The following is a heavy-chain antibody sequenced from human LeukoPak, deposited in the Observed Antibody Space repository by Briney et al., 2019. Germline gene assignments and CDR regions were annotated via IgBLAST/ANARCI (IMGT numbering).Heavy chain of an antibody. CDR1: GFTFSTYT. J-gene: IGHJ3*02. Sequence: GGSLRLSCAASGFTFSTYTMNWVRQAPGKGLEWVANIKQDGSEKYYVDSVKGRFTISRDNAKNSLYLQMNSLRAEDTAVYYCARKFYCSGGSCYSTGAFDIWGQGTMVTVSS. CDR3: ARKFYCSGGSCYSTGAFDI. CDR2: IKQDGSEK. V-gene: IGHV3-7*01. D-gene: IGHD2-15*01.